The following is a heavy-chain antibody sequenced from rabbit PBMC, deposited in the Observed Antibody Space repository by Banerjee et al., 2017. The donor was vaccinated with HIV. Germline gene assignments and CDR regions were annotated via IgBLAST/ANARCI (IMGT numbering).Heavy chain of an antibody. Sequence: QEQLEESGGDLVKPEGSLTLTCTASGFDFSSYGINWVRQAPGEGLEYIGFIDTADSTYYASWVNGRFTISRTTTTVDLKMTSLTASDTATYFCARDLAGVTGWNFNLWGQGTLVTVS. D-gene: IGHD4-1*01. J-gene: IGHJ4*01. V-gene: IGHV1S37*01. CDR2: IDTADST. CDR3: ARDLAGVTGWNFNL. CDR1: GFDFSSYG.